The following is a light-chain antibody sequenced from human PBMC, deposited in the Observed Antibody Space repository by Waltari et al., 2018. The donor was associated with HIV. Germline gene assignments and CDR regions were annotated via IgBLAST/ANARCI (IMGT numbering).Light chain of an antibody. Sequence: QSVLTQPPSASGTPGQRATISCFGSNSNIGSNSVYWYQQLPGMAPKLLISKNNQRPSGVPDRGSGSKSGTAASLAISGLRSEDEADYYCAAWDDRLNLVFGGGTKLTVL. V-gene: IGLV1-47*01. CDR2: KNN. CDR1: NSNIGSNS. J-gene: IGLJ2*01. CDR3: AAWDDRLNLV.